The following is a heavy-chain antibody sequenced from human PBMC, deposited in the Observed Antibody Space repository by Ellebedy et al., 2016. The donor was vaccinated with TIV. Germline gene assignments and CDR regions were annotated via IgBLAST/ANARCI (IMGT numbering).Heavy chain of an antibody. CDR3: ARDYDFWSGSWFDP. D-gene: IGHD3-3*01. V-gene: IGHV4-59*01. CDR1: GASINNYY. CDR2: VYYSGST. Sequence: MPLETLSLTCTVSGASINNYYWSWIRQPPGKGLEWIGYVYYSGSTKYNPSLKSRVTISIDTSKNQFSLKLSSVTAADTAVYYCARDYDFWSGSWFDPWGQGTLVTVSS. J-gene: IGHJ5*02.